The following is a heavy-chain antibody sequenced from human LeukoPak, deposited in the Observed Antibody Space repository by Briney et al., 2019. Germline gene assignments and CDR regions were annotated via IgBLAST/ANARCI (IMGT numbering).Heavy chain of an antibody. Sequence: ASVKVSCKASGYMFTDSYMHWVRQAPGQGLEWMGWINPKNGATRYAQKCQGRVTVTRDTSISTAYMELSGLRSDDTADDTAVYYCVRDDYTGDSFLSWGQGTLVTVSS. CDR2: INPKNGAT. J-gene: IGHJ4*02. CDR3: VRDDYTGDSFLS. V-gene: IGHV1-2*02. CDR1: GYMFTDSY. D-gene: IGHD2-21*01.